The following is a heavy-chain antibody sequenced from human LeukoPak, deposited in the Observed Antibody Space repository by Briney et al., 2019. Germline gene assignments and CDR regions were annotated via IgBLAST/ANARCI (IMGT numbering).Heavy chain of an antibody. Sequence: GGSLRLSCAAPGFTFSNYAMSWVRQAAGKGLEWASTISGSGDRTYYADSVKGRFTISRDNSMNTLYLQMTSLRVEDTAVYYCARGSGSSWYFYFDYWGQGTLVTVSS. CDR3: ARGSGSSWYFYFDY. V-gene: IGHV3-23*01. J-gene: IGHJ4*02. CDR2: ISGSGDRT. CDR1: GFTFSNYA. D-gene: IGHD6-13*01.